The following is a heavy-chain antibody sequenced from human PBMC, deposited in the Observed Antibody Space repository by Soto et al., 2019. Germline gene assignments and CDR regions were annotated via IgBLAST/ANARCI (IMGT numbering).Heavy chain of an antibody. J-gene: IGHJ6*03. Sequence: GGSLRLSCAASGFTFSDYYMSWIRQAPGKGLEWVSYISSSGSTIYYADSVKGRFTISRDNAKNSLYLQMNSLRAEDTAVYYCARESVDTAMVSSTVIYYMDGWGKGTTVTVSS. CDR1: GFTFSDYY. CDR2: ISSSGSTI. V-gene: IGHV3-11*01. CDR3: ARESVDTAMVSSTVIYYMDG. D-gene: IGHD5-18*01.